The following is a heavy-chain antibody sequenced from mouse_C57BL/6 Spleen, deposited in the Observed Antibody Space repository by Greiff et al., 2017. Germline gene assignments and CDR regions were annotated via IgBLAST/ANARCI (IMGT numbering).Heavy chain of an antibody. CDR2: IDPNSGGT. Sequence: QVQLQQPGAELVKPGASVKLSCKASGYTFTSYWMHWVKQRPGRGLEWIGRIDPNSGGTKYNEKFKSKATLTVDKPSSTAYMQLSSLTSEESAVYYCARTNYYGSLYAMDYWGQGTSVTVSS. J-gene: IGHJ4*01. D-gene: IGHD1-1*01. CDR1: GYTFTSYW. V-gene: IGHV1-72*01. CDR3: ARTNYYGSLYAMDY.